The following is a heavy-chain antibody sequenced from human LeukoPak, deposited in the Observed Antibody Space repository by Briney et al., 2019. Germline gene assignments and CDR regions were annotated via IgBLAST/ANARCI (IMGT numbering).Heavy chain of an antibody. CDR2: ISYDGSNK. J-gene: IGHJ4*02. CDR1: GFTFSSYA. Sequence: PGGSLRLSCAASGFTFSSYAMHWVRQAPGKGLEWVSVISYDGSNKYYADSVKGRFTISRDDSKNTLYLQINSLRAEDTAVYYCAKEMGVTNYFEYWGQGTLVTVSS. D-gene: IGHD1-26*01. CDR3: AKEMGVTNYFEY. V-gene: IGHV3-30*04.